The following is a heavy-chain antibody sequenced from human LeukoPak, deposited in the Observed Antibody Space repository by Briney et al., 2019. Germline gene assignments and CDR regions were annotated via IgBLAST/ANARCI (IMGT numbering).Heavy chain of an antibody. J-gene: IGHJ4*02. CDR3: ARGAPADYGYYGFVFDY. CDR2: IIPIFGTA. CDR1: RGTFSSYA. D-gene: IGHD4-17*01. V-gene: IGHV1-69*05. Sequence: ASVKVSCKASRGTFSSYAISWVRQAPGQGLEWMGGIIPIFGTANYAQKFQGRVTITTDESTSTAYMELSSLRSEDTAVYYCARGAPADYGYYGFVFDYWGQGTLVTVSS.